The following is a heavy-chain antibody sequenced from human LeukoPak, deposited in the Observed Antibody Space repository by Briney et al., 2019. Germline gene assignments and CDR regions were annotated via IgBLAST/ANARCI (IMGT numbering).Heavy chain of an antibody. Sequence: SVKVSCKASGGSFSRNAISWVRQAPGQGLEWMGRFTPMVGVATYAQKFQGRVTITEDRSTSTAYMELSSLTSEDTAVYYCARIQAVGVPVAIDAYYSYGMDVWGQGTAVSVSS. V-gene: IGHV1-69*04. CDR2: FTPMVGVA. CDR1: GGSFSRNA. J-gene: IGHJ6*02. D-gene: IGHD2-2*02. CDR3: ARIQAVGVPVAIDAYYSYGMDV.